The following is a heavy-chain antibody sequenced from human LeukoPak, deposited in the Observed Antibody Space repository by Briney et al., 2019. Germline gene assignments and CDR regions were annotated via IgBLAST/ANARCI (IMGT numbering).Heavy chain of an antibody. D-gene: IGHD6-19*01. CDR3: ARSTVTAVGLFDY. J-gene: IGHJ4*02. CDR2: VHGDGNT. Sequence: PGGSLRLSCAVSGFTVSDSYMSWVRQVPGKGLEWVAFVHGDGNTYYADSVKGQFTISRDNSKNMIYLQMNSLRVEDTAVYYCARSTVTAVGLFDYWGQGTLVTVSS. V-gene: IGHV3-53*01. CDR1: GFTVSDSY.